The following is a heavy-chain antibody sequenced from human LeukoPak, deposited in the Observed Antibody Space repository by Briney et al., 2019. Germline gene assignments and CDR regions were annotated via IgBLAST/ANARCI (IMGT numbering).Heavy chain of an antibody. CDR2: FDPEDGET. Sequence: ASVKVSCKVSGYTLTELSMHWVRQAPGKGLEWMGGFDPEDGETIYAQKFQGRVTMTEDTSTDTAYMEPSSLRSEDTAVYYCAVHAFHSSGYLYWGQGTLVTVSS. CDR1: GYTLTELS. D-gene: IGHD3-22*01. J-gene: IGHJ4*02. CDR3: AVHAFHSSGYLY. V-gene: IGHV1-24*01.